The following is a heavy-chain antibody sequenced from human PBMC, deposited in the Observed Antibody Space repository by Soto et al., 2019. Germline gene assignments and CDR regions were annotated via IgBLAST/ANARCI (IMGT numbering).Heavy chain of an antibody. V-gene: IGHV4-31*03. J-gene: IGHJ5*02. CDR3: ARSYSSSWYVGFDP. Sequence: SETLSLTCTVSGGSISSGGYYWSWIRQHPGKGLEWIGYIYYSGSTYYNPSLKSRVTISVDTSKNQFSLKLSSVTAADTAVYYCARSYSSSWYVGFDPWGQGTLVTVSS. D-gene: IGHD6-13*01. CDR1: GGSISSGGYY. CDR2: IYYSGST.